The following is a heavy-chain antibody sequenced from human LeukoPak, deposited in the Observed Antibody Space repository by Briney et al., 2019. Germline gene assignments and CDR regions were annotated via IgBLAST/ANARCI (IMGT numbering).Heavy chain of an antibody. CDR3: ARDMGFGDLMGY. V-gene: IGHV3-53*01. Sequence: GGSLRLSCAASGFSVSSIYMSWVRQAPGKGLEWVAVIYSGGTTYYADSVRGRFTISRDNSKSTLYLQMNSLRVEDTALYYCARDMGFGDLMGYWGQGTLVTVSS. J-gene: IGHJ4*02. D-gene: IGHD3-10*01. CDR1: GFSVSSIY. CDR2: IYSGGTT.